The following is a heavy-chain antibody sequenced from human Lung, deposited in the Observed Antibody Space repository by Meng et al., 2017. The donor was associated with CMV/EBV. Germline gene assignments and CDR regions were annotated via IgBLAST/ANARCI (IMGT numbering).Heavy chain of an antibody. J-gene: IGHJ6*02. CDR1: ADTFSSYG. CDR2: ISTYNGKT. V-gene: IGHV1-18*01. Sequence: ASVXIFCKASADTFSSYGISWGRQAPGQGLQWMGWISTYNGKTNYAKKLQGRVTMTTDTYTSTAYMELRSLRSDDTAIYYCARDGSSIVVAPIDPWDYYHCGMDIWXQGTTVTVSS. CDR3: ARDGSSIVVAPIDPWDYYHCGMDI. D-gene: IGHD2-2*01.